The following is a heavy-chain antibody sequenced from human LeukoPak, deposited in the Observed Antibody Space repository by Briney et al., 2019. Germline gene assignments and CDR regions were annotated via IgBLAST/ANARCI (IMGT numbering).Heavy chain of an antibody. Sequence: KSSETLSLTCAVSGGSISSGGYSWSWIRQPPGKGLEWIGYIYHSGSTYYNPSLKSRVTISVDRSKNQFSLKLSSVTAADTAVYYCAREDCSGGSCYAFDIWGQGTMVTVSS. J-gene: IGHJ3*02. CDR2: IYHSGST. CDR3: AREDCSGGSCYAFDI. D-gene: IGHD2-15*01. CDR1: GGSISSGGYS. V-gene: IGHV4-30-2*01.